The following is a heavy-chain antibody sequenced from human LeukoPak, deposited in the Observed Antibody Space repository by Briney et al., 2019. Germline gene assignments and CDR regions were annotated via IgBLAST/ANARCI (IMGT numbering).Heavy chain of an antibody. J-gene: IGHJ1*01. V-gene: IGHV4-39*07. CDR3: ARGEGDYGEYFQH. CDR2: IYYSGST. D-gene: IGHD4-17*01. CDR1: GGSISSSSHY. Sequence: PSETLSLTCTVSGGSISSSSHYWDWIRQPPGKGLEWIGSIYYSGSTYYNPSLKSRVTISVDTSKNQFSLKLSSVTAADTAVYYCARGEGDYGEYFQHWGQGTLVTVSS.